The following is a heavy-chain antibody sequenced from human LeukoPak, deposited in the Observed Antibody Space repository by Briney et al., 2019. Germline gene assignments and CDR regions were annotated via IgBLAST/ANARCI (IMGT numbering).Heavy chain of an antibody. CDR2: IIPILGIA. D-gene: IGHD3-22*01. CDR3: ARGEGYYDSSGYYLDY. Sequence: ASVKVSCKASGGTFSSYAISWVRQAPEQGLEWMGRIIPILGIANYAQKFQGRVTITADKSTSTAYMELSSLRSEDTAVYYCARGEGYYDSSGYYLDYWGQGTLVTVSS. J-gene: IGHJ4*02. V-gene: IGHV1-69*04. CDR1: GGTFSSYA.